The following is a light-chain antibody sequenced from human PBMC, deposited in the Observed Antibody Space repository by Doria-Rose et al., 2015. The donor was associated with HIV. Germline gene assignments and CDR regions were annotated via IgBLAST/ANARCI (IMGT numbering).Light chain of an antibody. Sequence: TQPPSSLSASTGDRATITCRASQGISSYLAWYQQKPGKAPKLLIYAASTLQSGVPSRFSGSGSGTDFTLTISCLQSEDFAAYCCQQYYSYPRTFGQGTKLEIK. V-gene: IGKV1-8*01. CDR3: QQYYSYPRT. J-gene: IGKJ2*01. CDR2: AAS. CDR1: QGISSY.